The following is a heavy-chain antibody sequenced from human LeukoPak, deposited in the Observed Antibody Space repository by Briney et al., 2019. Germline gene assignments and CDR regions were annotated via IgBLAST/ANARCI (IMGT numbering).Heavy chain of an antibody. D-gene: IGHD2-15*01. J-gene: IGHJ6*02. CDR1: GASFTGYY. CDR2: INHSGGT. Sequence: SETLSLTCAVYGASFTGYYWSWFRQPPGKGLEWIGEINHSGGTNYNPSLKSRVTISLDTSNNQFSLKLNSVTAAETAVYYGAGLLPLQGGDVWGQGTTVTVSS. V-gene: IGHV4-34*01. CDR3: AGLLPLQGGDV.